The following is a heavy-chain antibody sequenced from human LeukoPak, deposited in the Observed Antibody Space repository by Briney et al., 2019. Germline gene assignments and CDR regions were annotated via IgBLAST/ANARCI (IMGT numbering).Heavy chain of an antibody. CDR1: GFTFSSYA. V-gene: IGHV3-23*01. CDR2: ISGSGGST. J-gene: IGHJ4*02. Sequence: GGSLRLSCAASGFTFSSYAMSWVRQAPGKGLEWVSAISGSGGSTYYADSVKGRFTISRDNSKNTLYLQMNSLRAEDTAVYYCARGEYQLLYVLDYWGQGTLVTVSS. CDR3: ARGEYQLLYVLDY. D-gene: IGHD2-2*02.